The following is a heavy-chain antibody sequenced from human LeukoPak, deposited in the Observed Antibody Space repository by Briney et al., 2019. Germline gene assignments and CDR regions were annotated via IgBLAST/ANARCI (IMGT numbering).Heavy chain of an antibody. Sequence: SETLSLTCAIYGGSFSGYYWSWIRQPPGKGLEWIGEINHSGSTNYNPSLKSRVTISVDTSKNQFSLKLSSVTAADTAVYYCARGRDSGAPNWFDPWGQGTLVTVSS. CDR3: ARGRDSGAPNWFDP. J-gene: IGHJ5*02. V-gene: IGHV4-34*01. CDR2: INHSGST. CDR1: GGSFSGYY. D-gene: IGHD1-1*01.